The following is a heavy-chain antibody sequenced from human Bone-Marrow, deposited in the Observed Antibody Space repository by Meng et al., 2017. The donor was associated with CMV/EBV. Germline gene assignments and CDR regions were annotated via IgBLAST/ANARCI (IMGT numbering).Heavy chain of an antibody. CDR2: ISYDGNNE. CDR3: VVVPAGVIYNMDV. V-gene: IGHV3-30-3*01. D-gene: IGHD2-2*01. Sequence: GESLKISCAASGFSFSYYALHWVRQAPGKGLEWVAVISYDGNNEYYADSVKGRLSISRDNSKKTGYLQMHSLRVEDTAVYYCVVVPAGVIYNMDVWGQGTTVTVYS. CDR1: GFSFSYYA. J-gene: IGHJ6*02.